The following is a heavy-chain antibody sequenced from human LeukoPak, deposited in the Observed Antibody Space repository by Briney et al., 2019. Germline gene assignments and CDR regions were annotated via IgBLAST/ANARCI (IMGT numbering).Heavy chain of an antibody. CDR1: GFTFGDYA. D-gene: IGHD3-10*01. J-gene: IGHJ4*02. CDR2: IRSKAYGGTS. Sequence: GGSLRLSCTASGFTFGDYAMTWVRQAPGKGLEWVGFIRSKAYGGTSEYAASVKGRLTISRDDSKSIAYLQMNSLIPEDTAVYYCSRDARSMIRGVIGYWGQGTLVTVSS. CDR3: SRDARSMIRGVIGY. V-gene: IGHV3-49*04.